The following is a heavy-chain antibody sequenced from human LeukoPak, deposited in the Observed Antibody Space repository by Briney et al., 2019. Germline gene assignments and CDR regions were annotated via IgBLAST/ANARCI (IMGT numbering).Heavy chain of an antibody. J-gene: IGHJ4*02. D-gene: IGHD2-2*01. Sequence: SETLSLTCTVSGGSISSNSYYWGWIRQPPGKGLEWIGGFYYSGSTYYNPSLKSRVTISVDTSKNHFSLKLSSVTAADTAVYYCARQLGYCISTSCYADKVDYWGQGTLVTVSS. V-gene: IGHV4-39*01. CDR3: ARQLGYCISTSCYADKVDY. CDR2: FYYSGST. CDR1: GGSISSNSYY.